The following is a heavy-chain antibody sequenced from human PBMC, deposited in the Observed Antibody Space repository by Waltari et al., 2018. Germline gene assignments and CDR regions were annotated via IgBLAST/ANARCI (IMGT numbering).Heavy chain of an antibody. Sequence: QVQLVQSGAEVKKPGASVKVSCKASGYTFTSYAMHWVRQAPGQRLEWMGWINAGNGNTKNSQKFQGRVTITRDTSASTAYMELSSLRSEDTAVYYCARVKGLRWYFDYWGQGTLVTVSS. V-gene: IGHV1-3*01. CDR3: ARVKGLRWYFDY. D-gene: IGHD5-12*01. CDR1: GYTFTSYA. CDR2: INAGNGNT. J-gene: IGHJ4*02.